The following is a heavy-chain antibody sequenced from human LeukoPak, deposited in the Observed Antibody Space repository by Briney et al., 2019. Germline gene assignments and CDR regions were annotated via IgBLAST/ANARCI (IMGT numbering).Heavy chain of an antibody. CDR1: GGTFSSYA. Sequence: RASVKVSCKASGGTFSSYAISWVRQAPGQGLEWMGGIIPIFGTANYAQKFQGRVTITTDESTSTAYMELSSLRSEDTAVYYCASRDGYNLFVYWGQGTLVTVSS. V-gene: IGHV1-69*05. D-gene: IGHD5-24*01. CDR3: ASRDGYNLFVY. CDR2: IIPIFGTA. J-gene: IGHJ4*02.